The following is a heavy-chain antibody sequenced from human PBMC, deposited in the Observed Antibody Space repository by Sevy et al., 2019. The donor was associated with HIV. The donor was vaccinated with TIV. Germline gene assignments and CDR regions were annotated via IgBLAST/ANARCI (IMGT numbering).Heavy chain of an antibody. Sequence: SETLSLTCTVSGGSINNKAYYWAWIRQPPGKGLEWIGSMSYNGNSYYNPSLNCRVTISLDTSKNQFSFRLTFVTAADTAVYYCARRLAAAGGGNEYFQPWGQGTLVTVSS. V-gene: IGHV4-39*01. CDR1: GGSINNKAYY. CDR2: MSYNGNS. D-gene: IGHD6-13*01. J-gene: IGHJ1*01. CDR3: ARRLAAAGGGNEYFQP.